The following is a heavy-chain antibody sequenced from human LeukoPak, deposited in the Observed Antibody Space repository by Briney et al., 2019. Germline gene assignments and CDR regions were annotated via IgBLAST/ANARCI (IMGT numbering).Heavy chain of an antibody. D-gene: IGHD3-22*01. Sequence: SETLSLTCAVYGGSFSGYYWSWIRQPPGKGLEWIGEINHSGCTNYNPSLKSRVTISVDTSKNQFSLKLSSVTAADTAVYYCARYQAGSSGYYFRVSYGMDVWGQGTTVTVSS. CDR3: ARYQAGSSGYYFRVSYGMDV. CDR2: INHSGCT. CDR1: GGSFSGYY. J-gene: IGHJ6*02. V-gene: IGHV4-34*01.